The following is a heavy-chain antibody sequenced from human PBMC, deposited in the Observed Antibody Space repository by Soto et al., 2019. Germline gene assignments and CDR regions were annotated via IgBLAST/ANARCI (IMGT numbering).Heavy chain of an antibody. CDR2: ISYDGSNK. Sequence: QVQLVESGGGVVQPGRSLRLSCAASGFTFSSYAMYWVRQAPGKGLEWVAVISYDGSNKYYADSVKGRFTISRDNSKNTLYLQMNSLRGEDTAVYYCARDMSGWSQSFCFEYWGQGTLLTVSS. CDR3: ARDMSGWSQSFCFEY. J-gene: IGHJ4*02. CDR1: GFTFSSYA. V-gene: IGHV3-30-3*01. D-gene: IGHD6-19*01.